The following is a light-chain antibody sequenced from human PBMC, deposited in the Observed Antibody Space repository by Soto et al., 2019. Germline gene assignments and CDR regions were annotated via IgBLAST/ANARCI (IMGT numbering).Light chain of an antibody. Sequence: QSVLTQPPSVSAAPGQKVTISCSGSSSNIGNNYVSWYQQLPGTAPKLLIYENNKRPSGIPDRFSGSKSGTSATLGITGFQTGDEADYYCGTWDSSLSAGVFGTGTKLTVL. CDR1: SSNIGNNY. CDR3: GTWDSSLSAGV. CDR2: ENN. V-gene: IGLV1-51*02. J-gene: IGLJ1*01.